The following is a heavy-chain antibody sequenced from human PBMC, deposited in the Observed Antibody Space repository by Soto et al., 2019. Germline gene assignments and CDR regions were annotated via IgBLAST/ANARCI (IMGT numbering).Heavy chain of an antibody. J-gene: IGHJ4*02. CDR3: AKDRTTVSPAPHS. V-gene: IGHV3-23*01. CDR2: ISGSGTTT. D-gene: IGHD4-17*01. CDR1: GFTFSNYA. Sequence: GGSLRLSCAASGFTFSNYAMSWFRQAPGKGLEWVSAISGSGTTTYYADSVKGRFTISRDNSKNTLYLQVSSLRGEDTAVYYCAKDRTTVSPAPHSWGQGTLVTVSS.